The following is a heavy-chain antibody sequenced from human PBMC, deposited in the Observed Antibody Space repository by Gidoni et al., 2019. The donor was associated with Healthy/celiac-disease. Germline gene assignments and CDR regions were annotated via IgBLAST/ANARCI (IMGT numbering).Heavy chain of an antibody. Sequence: EVQLVGSGGGLVQPGGSLRLSCAASAFTFSSSDMHWVRQATGKGLEWVSAIGTAGDTYYPGSVKGRFTISRENAKNSLYLQMNSLRAGDTAVYYCARDKRKFGPGPGYYGMDVWGQGTTVTVSS. CDR3: ARDKRKFGPGPGYYGMDV. J-gene: IGHJ6*02. V-gene: IGHV3-13*01. CDR1: AFTFSSSD. CDR2: IGTAGDT. D-gene: IGHD3-10*01.